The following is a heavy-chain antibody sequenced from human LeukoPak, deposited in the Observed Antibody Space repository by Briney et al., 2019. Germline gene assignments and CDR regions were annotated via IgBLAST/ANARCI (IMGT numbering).Heavy chain of an antibody. V-gene: IGHV1-2*02. J-gene: IGHJ3*02. CDR3: ARVGGWSAFDI. CDR2: INPNSGGT. Sequence: SAKVSCKTSGYSFTAFYMHWVRQAPGQGLEWMGWINPNSGGTNYAQKFQGRVTMTRDTSISTAYMELSRLRSDDTAVYYCARVGGWSAFDIWGQGTMVTASS. CDR1: GYSFTAFY. D-gene: IGHD6-19*01.